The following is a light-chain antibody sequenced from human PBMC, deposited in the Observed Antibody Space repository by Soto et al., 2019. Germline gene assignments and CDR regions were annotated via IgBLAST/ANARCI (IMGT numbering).Light chain of an antibody. CDR1: QSISSR. J-gene: IGKJ1*01. CDR2: KAS. CDR3: QQYDSYPWT. V-gene: IGKV1-5*03. Sequence: DIQMTQSPSTLSASVGDRVTITCRASQSISSRLAWYQQKPGKVPKLLIYKASSLESGVPSRFSGSGSGTEFTLTISSLQPDDFATYYCQQYDSYPWTFGQGTKVEI.